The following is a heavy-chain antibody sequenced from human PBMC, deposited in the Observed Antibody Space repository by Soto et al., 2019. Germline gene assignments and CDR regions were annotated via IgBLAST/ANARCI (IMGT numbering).Heavy chain of an antibody. CDR2: IIPIFGTA. Sequence: GASVKVSCKASGGTFSSYAISWVRQAPGQGLEWMGGIIPIFGTANYAQKFQGRVTITADESTSTAYMELSSLRSEDTAVYYCARDFATIYGMDVWGQGTTVTVSS. D-gene: IGHD3-10*01. J-gene: IGHJ6*02. V-gene: IGHV1-69*13. CDR3: ARDFATIYGMDV. CDR1: GGTFSSYA.